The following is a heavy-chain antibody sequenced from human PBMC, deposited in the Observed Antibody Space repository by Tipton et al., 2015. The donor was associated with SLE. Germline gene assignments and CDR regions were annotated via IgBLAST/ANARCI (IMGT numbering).Heavy chain of an antibody. D-gene: IGHD5-18*01. CDR1: GFTFSSYG. CDR2: IRYDGSNK. Sequence: SLRLSCAASGFTFSSYGMHWVRQAPGKGLEWVAFIRYDGSNKYYADSVKGRFTISRGNSKNTLYLQMNSLRAEDTAVYYCAKDRIQLWYDAFDIWGQGTMVTVSS. J-gene: IGHJ3*02. V-gene: IGHV3-30*02. CDR3: AKDRIQLWYDAFDI.